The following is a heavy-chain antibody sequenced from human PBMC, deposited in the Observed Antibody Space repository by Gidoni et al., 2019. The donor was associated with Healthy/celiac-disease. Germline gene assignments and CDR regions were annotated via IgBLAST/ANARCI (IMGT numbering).Heavy chain of an antibody. V-gene: IGHV3-33*01. CDR2: IWYDGSNK. CDR1: GFTFSSYG. D-gene: IGHD2-2*01. J-gene: IGHJ6*03. Sequence: QVQLVESGGGVVQPGRSLRLSCAASGFTFSSYGMHWVRQAPGKGLEWVAVIWYDGSNKYYADSVKGRFTISRDNSKNTLYLQMNSLRAEDTAVYYCARRNYCSSTSCQVGYYYYYMDVWGKGTTVTVSS. CDR3: ARRNYCSSTSCQVGYYYYYMDV.